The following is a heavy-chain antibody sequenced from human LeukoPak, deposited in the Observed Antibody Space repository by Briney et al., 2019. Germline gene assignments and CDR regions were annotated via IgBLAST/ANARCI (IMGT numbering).Heavy chain of an antibody. J-gene: IGHJ2*01. Sequence: GASVRVSCKASGYTFTDHFIYWVRQAPGQGLEWMAWINPNTGGTKYAQMFQGRVTLTRDTSISTAFMELRSLLSDDTAVYFCARVITPGSNYGDHAGWYFDLWGRGTPVTVSS. D-gene: IGHD4-17*01. CDR1: GYTFTDHF. CDR3: ARVITPGSNYGDHAGWYFDL. V-gene: IGHV1-2*02. CDR2: INPNTGGT.